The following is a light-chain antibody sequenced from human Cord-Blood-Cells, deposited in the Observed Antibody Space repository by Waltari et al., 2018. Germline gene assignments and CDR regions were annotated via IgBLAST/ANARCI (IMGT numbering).Light chain of an antibody. CDR3: SSYAGSNKRV. J-gene: IGLJ3*02. V-gene: IGLV2-8*01. Sequence: QSALTQPPSASGSPGQSVTISCTGTSSDVGGYNYVPSYQQHPGKAPKLMIYEVSKRPSGVPDRFSGSKSGNTASLTVSGLQAEDEADYYCSSYAGSNKRVFGGGTNLTVL. CDR2: EVS. CDR1: SSDVGGYNY.